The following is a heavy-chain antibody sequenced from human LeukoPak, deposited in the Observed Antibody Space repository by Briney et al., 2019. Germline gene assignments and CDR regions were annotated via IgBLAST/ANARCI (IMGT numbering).Heavy chain of an antibody. D-gene: IGHD1-26*01. CDR3: ARRKVGGTGDY. CDR2: IRYDGSNK. CDR1: GFTFSSYG. Sequence: GGSLRLSCAASGFTFSSYGMHWVRQAPGKGLEWVAFIRYDGSNKYYADSVKGRFTISRDNSKNTLFLQVDSLRAEDSAIYYCARRKVGGTGDYWGQGTQVTVSS. V-gene: IGHV3-30*02. J-gene: IGHJ4*02.